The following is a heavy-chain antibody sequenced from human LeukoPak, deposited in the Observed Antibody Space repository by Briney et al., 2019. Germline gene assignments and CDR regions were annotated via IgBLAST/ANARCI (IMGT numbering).Heavy chain of an antibody. J-gene: IGHJ3*02. CDR2: IYYSGST. CDR3: ARELRFLEWLAYIGNAFDI. D-gene: IGHD3-3*01. V-gene: IGHV4-61*01. Sequence: SETLSLTCTVSGGSISSGSYYWSWIRQPPGKGLEWIGYIYYSGSTNYNPSLKSRVTISVDTSKNQFSLKLSSVTAADTAVYYCARELRFLEWLAYIGNAFDIWGQGTMVTVSS. CDR1: GGSISSGSYY.